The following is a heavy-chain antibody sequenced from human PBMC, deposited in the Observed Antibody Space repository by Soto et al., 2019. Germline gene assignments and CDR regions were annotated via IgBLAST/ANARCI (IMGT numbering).Heavy chain of an antibody. CDR3: AGAEIQYYYDGNGYYFHGMDV. V-gene: IGHV1-46*01. Sequence: ASVKFSCKASGYTFTRHYMHWVRQAPGQGLEWMGIINPSGGSTSYGQKFQGRVTITRDTSTSTAYMELTSLRSEDTAVYYCAGAEIQYYYDGNGYYFHGMDVWGQGTTVTVSS. J-gene: IGHJ6*02. D-gene: IGHD3-22*01. CDR2: INPSGGST. CDR1: GYTFTRHY.